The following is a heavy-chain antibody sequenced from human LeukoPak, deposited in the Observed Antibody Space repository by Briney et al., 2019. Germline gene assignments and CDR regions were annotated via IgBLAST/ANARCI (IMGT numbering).Heavy chain of an antibody. CDR2: MGSSSSYI. Sequence: GVLRLSCAASGFTFSSFTMNWVRQAPGKGLEWVSSMGSSSSYIYYADSVKGRFTISRDNAKNSLYLQMDSLRAEDTAVYDGARGGYCGGDCYQRPDAFDIWGQGTLVTVSS. J-gene: IGHJ3*02. CDR3: ARGGYCGGDCYQRPDAFDI. V-gene: IGHV3-21*01. D-gene: IGHD2-21*02. CDR1: GFTFSSFT.